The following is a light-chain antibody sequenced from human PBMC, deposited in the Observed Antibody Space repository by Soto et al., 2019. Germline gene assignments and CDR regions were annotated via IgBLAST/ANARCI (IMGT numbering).Light chain of an antibody. CDR2: DVS. J-gene: IGLJ2*01. Sequence: QSVLTQPASVSGSPGQSITISCTGSSSDLLSAYVSWYQQPPGKAPKLIIYDVSLRPSGVSDRFSGLLSDNTASLAISGLHPEDEGDYYCASYTARTALVFGGGTKVTVL. V-gene: IGLV2-14*03. CDR3: ASYTARTALV. CDR1: SSDLLSAY.